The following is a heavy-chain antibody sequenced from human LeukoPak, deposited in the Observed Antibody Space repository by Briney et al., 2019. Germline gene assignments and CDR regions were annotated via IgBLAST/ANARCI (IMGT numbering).Heavy chain of an antibody. D-gene: IGHD3-10*01. CDR2: TNHSGST. J-gene: IGHJ5*02. Sequence: SETLSLTCAVYGGSFSGYYWSWIRQPPGKGLEWIGETNHSGSTNYNPSLKSRVTISVDTSKNQFSLKLSSVTAADTAVYYCARGLGLRYSYYYGPWGQGTLVTVSS. CDR3: ARGLGLRYSYYYGP. V-gene: IGHV4-34*01. CDR1: GGSFSGYY.